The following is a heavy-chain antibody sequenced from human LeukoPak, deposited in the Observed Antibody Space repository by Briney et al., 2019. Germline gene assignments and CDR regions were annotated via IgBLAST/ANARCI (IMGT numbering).Heavy chain of an antibody. CDR2: ISSSGSYK. CDR3: ARAELVRSFAY. J-gene: IGHJ4*02. V-gene: IGHV3-21*01. D-gene: IGHD3-10*01. Sequence: GGSLRLSCAASGFTYSGHTMNWVRQAPGKGLEWVSSISSSGSYKYYADSVKGRFTISRDNAKNSLFLQMNSLRAEDTAVYYCARAELVRSFAYWGQGTLVTVSS. CDR1: GFTYSGHT.